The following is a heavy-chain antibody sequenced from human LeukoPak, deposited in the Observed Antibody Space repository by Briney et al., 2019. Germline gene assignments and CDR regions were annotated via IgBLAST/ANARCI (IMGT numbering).Heavy chain of an antibody. CDR1: GDSVSSSSAA. CDR2: TYYRSRWY. CDR3: VREWGPTTIYDY. V-gene: IGHV6-1*01. J-gene: IGHJ4*02. Sequence: SQTLSLTCAISGDSVSSSSAAWNWIRQSPSRGLEWLGRTYYRSRWYRITINPDTSKNQFSLKLNSVTPEDTAVFYCVREWGPTTIYDYWGQGTLVTVSS. D-gene: IGHD7-27*01.